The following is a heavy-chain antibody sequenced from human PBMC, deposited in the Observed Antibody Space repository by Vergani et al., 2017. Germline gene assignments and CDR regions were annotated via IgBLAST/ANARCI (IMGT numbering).Heavy chain of an antibody. Sequence: QVQLVESGGGVVQPGRSLRLSCAASGFTFSSYGMHWVRQAPGKGLEWVAVISYDGSNKYYADSVKGRFTISRDNSKNTLYLQMNSLRAEDTAVYYCAKHLGRPAEYFQHWGQGTLVTVSS. J-gene: IGHJ1*01. CDR2: ISYDGSNK. CDR1: GFTFSSYG. CDR3: AKHLGRPAEYFQH. V-gene: IGHV3-30*18. D-gene: IGHD3-10*01.